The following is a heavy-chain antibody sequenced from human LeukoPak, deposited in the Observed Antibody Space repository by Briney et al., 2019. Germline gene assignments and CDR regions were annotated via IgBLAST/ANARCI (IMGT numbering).Heavy chain of an antibody. J-gene: IGHJ3*02. V-gene: IGHV1-18*01. CDR1: GYTFTSYG. CDR3: ARDRLRYFDWYDAFDI. Sequence: SVKVSCKASGYTFTSYGISWVRQAPGQGLEWMGWISAYNGNTNYAQKLQGRVTMTTDTSTSTAYMELRSLRSDDTAVYYCARDRLRYFDWYDAFDIWGQGTMVTVSS. D-gene: IGHD3-9*01. CDR2: ISAYNGNT.